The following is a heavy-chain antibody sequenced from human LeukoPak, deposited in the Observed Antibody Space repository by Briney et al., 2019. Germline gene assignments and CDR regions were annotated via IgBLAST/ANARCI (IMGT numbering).Heavy chain of an antibody. D-gene: IGHD6-19*01. Sequence: RTSETLSLACTVSGGSISSYYWSWIRQPPGKGLEWIGYIYYSGSTNYNPSLKSRVTISVDTSKNQSSLKLSSVTAADTAVYYCARARYSSGWYTVNYFDYWGQGTLVTVSS. CDR1: GGSISSYY. CDR3: ARARYSSGWYTVNYFDY. J-gene: IGHJ4*02. V-gene: IGHV4-59*01. CDR2: IYYSGST.